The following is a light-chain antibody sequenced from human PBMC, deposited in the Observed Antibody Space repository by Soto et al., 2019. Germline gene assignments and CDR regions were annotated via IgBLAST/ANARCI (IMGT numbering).Light chain of an antibody. CDR3: QKYGTSEII. J-gene: IGKJ5*01. Sequence: IGFTKSPVTLSLSPGEIATPSCSASQTLSNSVIASYQQKPGQDPRLLIYDTSSRATGVPDRYSASGSGTAFTLTISRLEPEDFAVFFCQKYGTSEIIFGQGTRLEIK. CDR1: QTLSNSV. V-gene: IGKV3-20*01. CDR2: DTS.